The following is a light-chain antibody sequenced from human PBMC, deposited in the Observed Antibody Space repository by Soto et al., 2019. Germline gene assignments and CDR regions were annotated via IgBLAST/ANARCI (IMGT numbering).Light chain of an antibody. V-gene: IGKV3-20*01. Sequence: EIVMTKSPATLSVSPGERATLSCRASQSVSSNLAWYQQKPGQAPRLLIYGASSRATGIPDRFSGSGSGTDLTLTISRLEPEDFAVYYCQQYGSSPPTFGQGTKVDIK. CDR1: QSVSSN. CDR3: QQYGSSPPT. J-gene: IGKJ1*01. CDR2: GAS.